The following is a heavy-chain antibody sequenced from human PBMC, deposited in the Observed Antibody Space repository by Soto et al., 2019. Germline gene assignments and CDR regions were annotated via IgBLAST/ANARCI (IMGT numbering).Heavy chain of an antibody. D-gene: IGHD2-2*01. V-gene: IGHV2-5*02. Sequence: QITLTESGPTLVKPTQTLTLTCTFSGFSLSAAGVGVAWLRQPPGKALEWLALIYWDDDKRYSPSLKNRLTITKDTSKNHVVLTMTNMDPVDTATYYCAHAYGGTSWPNDAFDVWGQGTVVTVSS. CDR2: IYWDDDK. CDR1: GFSLSAAGVG. J-gene: IGHJ3*01. CDR3: AHAYGGTSWPNDAFDV.